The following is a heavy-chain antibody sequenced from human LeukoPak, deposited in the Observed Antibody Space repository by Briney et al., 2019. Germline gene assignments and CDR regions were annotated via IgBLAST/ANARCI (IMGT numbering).Heavy chain of an antibody. J-gene: IGHJ4*02. CDR1: GYTFTGYY. D-gene: IGHD6-6*01. CDR2: INPNSGGT. CDR3: ARATYSGSHYFDY. Sequence: ASVKVSCKASGYTFTGYYMHWVRPAPGQGLEWMGWINPNSGGTNYAQRFQGRVTMTRDTSISTAYMELSGLRSDDTAVYYCARATYSGSHYFDYWGQGTLVTVSS. V-gene: IGHV1-2*02.